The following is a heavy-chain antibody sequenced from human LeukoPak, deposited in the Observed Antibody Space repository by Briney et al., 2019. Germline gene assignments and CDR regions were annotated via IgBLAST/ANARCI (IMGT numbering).Heavy chain of an antibody. J-gene: IGHJ4*02. CDR3: VRVGMATKYYFDY. V-gene: IGHV6-1*01. Sequence: SQTLSLTCAISGDSVSSNSAAWNWIRQSPSRGLEWLGRTYYRSRWYNDYEVSVKSRITINPDTSKNQFSLQLNSVTPEDTAVYYCVRVGMATKYYFDYWGQGTLVTVSS. D-gene: IGHD1-1*01. CDR1: GDSVSSNSAA. CDR2: TYYRSRWYN.